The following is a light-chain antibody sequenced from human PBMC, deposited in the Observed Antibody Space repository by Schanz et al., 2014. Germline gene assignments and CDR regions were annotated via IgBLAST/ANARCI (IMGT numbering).Light chain of an antibody. CDR3: CSYAGSNTLWV. J-gene: IGLJ3*02. V-gene: IGLV2-11*01. CDR1: SSDVGGYNY. Sequence: QSALTQPRSVSGSPGQSVTISCTGTSSDVGGYNYVSWYQQHPGKAPKLMIYGVTKRPLGVPDRFSASKSGNTASLTISGLQAEDEADYYCCSYAGSNTLWVFGGGTKLTVL. CDR2: GVT.